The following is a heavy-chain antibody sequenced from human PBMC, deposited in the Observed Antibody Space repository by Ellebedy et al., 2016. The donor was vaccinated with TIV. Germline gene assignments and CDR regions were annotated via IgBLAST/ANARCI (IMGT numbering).Heavy chain of an antibody. CDR2: IDRTGRHT. CDR1: KFSFSDFY. J-gene: IGHJ4*02. V-gene: IGHV3-11*06. CDR3: ARDQGSGWGAFDY. Sequence: PGGSLRLSCAASKFSFSDFYMAWIRQAPGTALECISYIDRTGRHTSYADSVKGRFTISRDNAENSLYLQMDSLRAEDTAVYYCARDQGSGWGAFDYWGQGTLVTVSS. D-gene: IGHD6-19*01.